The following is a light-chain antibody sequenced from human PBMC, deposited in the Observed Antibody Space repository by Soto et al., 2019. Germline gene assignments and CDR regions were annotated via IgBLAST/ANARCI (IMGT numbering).Light chain of an antibody. Sequence: EIVLTQSPGTLSLSPGERATLSCRASQSVSSTYLAWYQQKPGQAPRLLIYGASSRATGIPDRFSGSGSGTDFTLTISRLEPEDFAVYYCQKCGSSSWTFGQGTKVEI. CDR1: QSVSSTY. CDR3: QKCGSSSWT. V-gene: IGKV3-20*01. CDR2: GAS. J-gene: IGKJ1*01.